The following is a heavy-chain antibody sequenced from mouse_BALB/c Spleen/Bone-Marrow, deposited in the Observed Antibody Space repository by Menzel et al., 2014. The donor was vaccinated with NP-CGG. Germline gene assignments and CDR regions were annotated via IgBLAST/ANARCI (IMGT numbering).Heavy chain of an antibody. J-gene: IGHJ2*01. CDR2: INPNIGGT. CDR1: GYTFTDYT. D-gene: IGHD1-1*01. CDR3: TRTSYGDY. Sequence: EVKVEESGPELVKPGASVKISCKTSGYTFTDYTMHWVKQSPGKSLEWIGHINPNIGGTNYNQKFKGKATLTLDKSSRTAYMELRSLTAEDSAVYYCTRTSYGDYWGQGTTLTVSS. V-gene: IGHV1-18*01.